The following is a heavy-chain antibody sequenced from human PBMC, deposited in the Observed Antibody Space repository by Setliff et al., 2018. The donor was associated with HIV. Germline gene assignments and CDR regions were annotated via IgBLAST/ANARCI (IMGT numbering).Heavy chain of an antibody. J-gene: IGHJ6*03. CDR2: IYTSGST. CDR3: ARETYYYDNPQYYYYVDV. V-gene: IGHV4-61*02. Sequence: PSETLSLTCTVSGGSISSGSYYWSWIRQPAGKGLEWIGRIYTSGSTNYNPSLKSRVTISVDTSKNQFSLKLRSVTAAGTAVYYCARETYYYDNPQYYYYVDVWGKGTTVTVSS. D-gene: IGHD3-22*01. CDR1: GGSISSGSYY.